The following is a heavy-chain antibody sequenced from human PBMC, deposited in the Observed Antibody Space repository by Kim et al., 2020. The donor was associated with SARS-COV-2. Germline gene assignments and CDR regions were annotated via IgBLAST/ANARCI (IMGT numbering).Heavy chain of an antibody. CDR3: ARSTTLLRYQAKDAFDI. CDR1: GGSISSGGYY. CDR2: IYYSGST. D-gene: IGHD3-9*01. V-gene: IGHV4-31*03. J-gene: IGHJ3*02. Sequence: SETLSLTCTVSGGSISSGGYYWSWIRQHPGKGLEWIGYIYYSGSTYYNPSLKSRVTISVDTSKNQFSLKLSSVTAADTAVYYCARSTTLLRYQAKDAFDIWGQGTMVTVSS.